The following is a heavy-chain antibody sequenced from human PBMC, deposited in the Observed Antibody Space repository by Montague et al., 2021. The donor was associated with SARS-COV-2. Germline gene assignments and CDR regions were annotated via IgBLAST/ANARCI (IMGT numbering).Heavy chain of an antibody. CDR3: ARHCVVRGVSAGWFDP. V-gene: IGHV4-39*01. D-gene: IGHD3-10*01. Sequence: SETLSLTCTVSGGSISSSSYYWGWIRQPPGKGLEWIGYIYYSGSTYYNPSLKSRVTISVDTSKNQFSLKLSSVTAADTAVYYCARHCVVRGVSAGWFDPWGQGTLVTVSS. J-gene: IGHJ5*02. CDR1: GGSISSSSYY. CDR2: IYYSGST.